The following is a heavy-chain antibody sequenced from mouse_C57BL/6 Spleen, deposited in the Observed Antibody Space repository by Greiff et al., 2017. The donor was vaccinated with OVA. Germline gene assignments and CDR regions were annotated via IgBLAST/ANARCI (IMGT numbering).Heavy chain of an antibody. V-gene: IGHV1-59*01. Sequence: QVQLQQPGAELVRPGTSVKLSCKASGYTFTSYWMHWVKQRPGQGLEWIGVIDPSDSYTNYNQKFKGKATLTVDTSSSTAYMQLSSLTSEDSAVYYCARLDITTVEYYFDYWGQGTTLTVSS. J-gene: IGHJ2*01. D-gene: IGHD1-1*01. CDR1: GYTFTSYW. CDR2: IDPSDSYT. CDR3: ARLDITTVEYYFDY.